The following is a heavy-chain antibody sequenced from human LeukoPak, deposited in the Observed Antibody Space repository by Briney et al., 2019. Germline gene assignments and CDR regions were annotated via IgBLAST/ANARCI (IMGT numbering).Heavy chain of an antibody. CDR2: IRYDGSNK. CDR3: AKDLRSGYYYDHAFDI. V-gene: IGHV3-30*02. CDR1: GFTFSSYG. D-gene: IGHD3-22*01. Sequence: GGSLRLSCAASGFTFSSYGMHWVRQAPGKGLEWVAFIRYDGSNKYYADSVKGRFTISRDNSKNTLYLQMNSLRAEDTAVYYCAKDLRSGYYYDHAFDIWGQGTMVTVSS. J-gene: IGHJ3*02.